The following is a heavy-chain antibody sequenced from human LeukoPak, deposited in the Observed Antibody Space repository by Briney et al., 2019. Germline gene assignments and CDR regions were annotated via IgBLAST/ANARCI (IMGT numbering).Heavy chain of an antibody. CDR3: ARVPYSGSSEDY. V-gene: IGHV4-59*01. Sequence: PSETLSLTCTVSGGSISSYYWSWIRQPPGKGLEWIGYIYYSGSTNYNPSLKSRVTISVDTSKNQFSLKLSSVTAADTAVYYCARVPYSGSSEDYWGQGTLVTVSS. J-gene: IGHJ4*02. CDR2: IYYSGST. D-gene: IGHD1-26*01. CDR1: GGSISSYY.